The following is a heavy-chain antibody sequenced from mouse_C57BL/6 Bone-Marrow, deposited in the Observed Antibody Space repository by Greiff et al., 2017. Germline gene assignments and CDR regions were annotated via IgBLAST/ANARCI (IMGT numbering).Heavy chain of an antibody. Sequence: QVQLQQPGAELVKPGASVKMSCKASGYTFTSSWITWVKQRPGQGLEWIGDISPGSGCTKYNEKFQSKATLTLDASSSTAYMQLSSLTSEASAVYYSTRPYNSKYWNFDFWGAGTTGTVAS. CDR2: ISPGSGCT. V-gene: IGHV1-55*01. CDR1: GYTFTSSW. J-gene: IGHJ1*01. CDR3: TRPYNSKYWNFDF. D-gene: IGHD2-5*01.